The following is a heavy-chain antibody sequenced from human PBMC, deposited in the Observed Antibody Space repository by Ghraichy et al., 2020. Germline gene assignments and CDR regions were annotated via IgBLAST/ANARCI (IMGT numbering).Heavy chain of an antibody. D-gene: IGHD6-13*01. CDR1: GFTFSSYS. CDR3: ARDDLFSSSRRFDP. CDR2: ISSSSSYI. J-gene: IGHJ5*02. Sequence: GSLRLSCAASGFTFSSYSMNWVRQAPGKGLEWVSSISSSSSYIYYADSVKGRFTISRDNAKNSLYLQMNSLRAEDTAVYYCARDDLFSSSRRFDPWGQGTLVTVSS. V-gene: IGHV3-21*01.